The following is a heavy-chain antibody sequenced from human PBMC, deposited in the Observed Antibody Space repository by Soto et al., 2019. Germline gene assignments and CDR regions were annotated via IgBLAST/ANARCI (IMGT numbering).Heavy chain of an antibody. D-gene: IGHD3-10*01. Sequence: QVHLVQSGAEVKRPGSSVRVSCRASGGTFYTYAFTWVRQAPGQGLEWMGGITHMIGTTKYAQKFHGRVTFSADEYASTAYMELSKLRSNDTAVYYCARDVSVMTSVFGFWGQGTLITVSS. CDR3: ARDVSVMTSVFGF. J-gene: IGHJ4*02. V-gene: IGHV1-69*01. CDR1: GGTFYTYA. CDR2: ITHMIGTT.